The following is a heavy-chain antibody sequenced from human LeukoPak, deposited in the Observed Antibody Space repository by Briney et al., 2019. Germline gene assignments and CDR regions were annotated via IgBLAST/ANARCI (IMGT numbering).Heavy chain of an antibody. D-gene: IGHD2-15*01. CDR3: AKDGYCSGGSCYPKHFDY. V-gene: IGHV3-30*02. J-gene: IGHJ4*02. CDR1: GFTLSYYG. Sequence: PGGSLRPSCAASGFTLSYYGMHWVRQAPGKGLEWVAFIENDESDKYYADSVKGRFTISRDNSKNTLYLQMNSLRAEDTAVYYCAKDGYCSGGSCYPKHFDYWGQGTLVTVSS. CDR2: IENDESDK.